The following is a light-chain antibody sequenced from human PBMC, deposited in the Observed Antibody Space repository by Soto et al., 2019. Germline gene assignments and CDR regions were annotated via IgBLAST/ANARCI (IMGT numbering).Light chain of an antibody. V-gene: IGLV2-14*01. CDR2: DVS. CDR1: SSDVGGYNY. Sequence: QSALTQPASVSGSPGQSITISCTGTSSDVGGYNYVSWYQQHPGKAPKLMIYDVSYRPSGVSNRFSGSKSGNTASLTISGLHAEDEVNYYCSSYTSSSPLGVFETGPKVIVL. J-gene: IGLJ1*01. CDR3: SSYTSSSPLGV.